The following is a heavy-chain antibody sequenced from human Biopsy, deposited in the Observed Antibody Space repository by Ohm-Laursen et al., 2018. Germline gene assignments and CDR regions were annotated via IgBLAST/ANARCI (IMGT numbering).Heavy chain of an antibody. CDR1: GYNFTGYY. V-gene: IGHV1-69*13. CDR2: IIPMFGTA. Sequence: ASVKVSCKTSGYNFTGYYIHWVRQAPGQGLEWMGGIIPMFGTANYAQMFQGRVTISADESTSTSYMELSSLTTEDTAIYYCARGPHSGSHSCFDYWGRGTLVIVSS. D-gene: IGHD1-26*01. CDR3: ARGPHSGSHSCFDY. J-gene: IGHJ4*02.